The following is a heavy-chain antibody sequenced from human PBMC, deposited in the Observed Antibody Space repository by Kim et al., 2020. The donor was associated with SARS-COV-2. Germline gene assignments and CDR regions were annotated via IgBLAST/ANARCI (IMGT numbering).Heavy chain of an antibody. V-gene: IGHV3-23*01. CDR3: AKDIALDRSDAFDI. D-gene: IGHD2-15*01. Sequence: ADSVKGRFTISRDNSKNTLYLQRNSLRAEDTAVYYCAKDIALDRSDAFDIWGQGTMVTVSS. J-gene: IGHJ3*02.